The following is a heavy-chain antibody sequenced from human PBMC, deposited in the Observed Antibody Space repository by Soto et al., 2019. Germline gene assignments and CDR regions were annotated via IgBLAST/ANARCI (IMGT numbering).Heavy chain of an antibody. V-gene: IGHV3-9*01. CDR3: AISQDRGGRTTFIY. J-gene: IGHJ4*02. Sequence: PGGSLRLSCAVPGFTFDDNAMHWVRQAPEKGLEWVSGINWKSDIGYADSVKGRFTISRDNAENSLYLQMNSLRAEDTASYYCAISQDRGGRTTFIYWGQGTQVTVSS. CDR1: GFTFDDNA. CDR2: INWKSDI. D-gene: IGHD3-16*01.